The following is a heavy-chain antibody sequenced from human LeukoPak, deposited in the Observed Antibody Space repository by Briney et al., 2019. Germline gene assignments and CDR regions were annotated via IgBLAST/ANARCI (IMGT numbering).Heavy chain of an antibody. J-gene: IGHJ6*02. Sequence: GGSLRLSCAASGFTFSSYGMHWVRQAPGKGLEWVAVISYDGSNKYYADSVKGRFTISRDNSKNTLYLQMNSLRAEDTAVYYCAKEGEADSSSWSSWGYYYYYGMDVWGQGTTVTVSS. CDR3: AKEGEADSSSWSSWGYYYYYGMDV. CDR1: GFTFSSYG. D-gene: IGHD6-13*01. CDR2: ISYDGSNK. V-gene: IGHV3-30*18.